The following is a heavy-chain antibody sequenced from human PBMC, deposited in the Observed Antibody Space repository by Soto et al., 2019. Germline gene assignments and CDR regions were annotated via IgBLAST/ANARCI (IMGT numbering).Heavy chain of an antibody. CDR3: AREGGSNSWYGVGYYYYGMDV. D-gene: IGHD6-13*01. Sequence: ASVKVSCKASGYTFTKYAISCVLQAAWQWLDGMGWISAYNGDTKYAQKLQGRVTMTTDTSTTTAYMELRSLRSDDAAVYFCAREGGSNSWYGVGYYYYGMDVWGQGTTVTVSS. CDR2: ISAYNGDT. J-gene: IGHJ6*02. V-gene: IGHV1-18*04. CDR1: GYTFTKYA.